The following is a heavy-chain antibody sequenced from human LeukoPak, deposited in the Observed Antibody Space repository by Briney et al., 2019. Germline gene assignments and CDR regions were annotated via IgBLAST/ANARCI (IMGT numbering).Heavy chain of an antibody. D-gene: IGHD2-21*02. V-gene: IGHV3-7*01. CDR3: ARDYTATGAMDV. J-gene: IGHJ6*02. CDR2: IKQDGTVQ. Sequence: GSLRLSCAASGFTLSTYWMNWVRQAPGKGLEWVANIKQDGTVQHYVDSVKGRFTISRDNAKNSLYLQMSSLRAEDTALYYCARDYTATGAMDVWGQGTTVTVS. CDR1: GFTLSTYW.